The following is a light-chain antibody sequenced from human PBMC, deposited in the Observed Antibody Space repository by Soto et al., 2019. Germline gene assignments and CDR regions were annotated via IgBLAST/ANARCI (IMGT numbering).Light chain of an antibody. J-gene: IGKJ2*01. CDR2: TAS. CDR1: QNIYSY. CDR3: QHSYSIPFT. V-gene: IGKV1-39*01. Sequence: DIQMTQSPSSLSSSVGDRVTITCRASQNIYSYLNWYQQKPGTAPKLLIYTASILQRGVPSKFSGSGSGTDFTLTISSLQPEDFATYYCQHSYSIPFTFGQGTKLEI.